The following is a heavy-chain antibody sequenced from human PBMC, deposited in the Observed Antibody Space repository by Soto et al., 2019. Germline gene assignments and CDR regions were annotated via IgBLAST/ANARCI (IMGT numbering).Heavy chain of an antibody. CDR3: ARLNWNCGRDCYIDS. CDR2: TYYRSKWYN. CDR1: GDSVSSNSAA. D-gene: IGHD2-21*02. Sequence: SQTLSLTCALSGDSVSSNSAAWIWIRQSPSRGLEWLGRTYYRSKWYNDYAVSVKSRITINPDTSKNQFSLQLNSVTPADTAVYYCARLNWNCGRDCYIDSWGPGILVTVSS. V-gene: IGHV6-1*01. J-gene: IGHJ4*02.